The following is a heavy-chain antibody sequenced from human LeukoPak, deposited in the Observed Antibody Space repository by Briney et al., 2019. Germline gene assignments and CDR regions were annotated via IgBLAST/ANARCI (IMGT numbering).Heavy chain of an antibody. Sequence: GGSLRLSCVASGFTFSDYYMGWIRQAPGKGLEWIAYMSYRGYPIYYAASVKGRFTLSRDNAKNSLYLQMNSLTAEDTAVYYCASGRGIAVAGPGGYFDYWGQGTLVTVSS. CDR2: MSYRGYPI. D-gene: IGHD6-19*01. CDR1: GFTFSDYY. V-gene: IGHV3-11*01. J-gene: IGHJ4*02. CDR3: ASGRGIAVAGPGGYFDY.